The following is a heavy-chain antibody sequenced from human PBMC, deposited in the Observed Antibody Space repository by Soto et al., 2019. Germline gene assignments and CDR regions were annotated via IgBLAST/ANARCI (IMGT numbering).Heavy chain of an antibody. CDR1: GGSISSYY. CDR3: ARQYCSSTSCDPDPSGDYGYYFDY. Sequence: LSPTCTVSGGSISSYYWSWIRQPAWKGLEWIGRIYTSGSTNYNPSLKIRVTMSVDTSKNQFSLTLSTVPAADTAVYYCARQYCSSTSCDPDPSGDYGYYFDYWGRGTLVTVAS. D-gene: IGHD2-2*01. V-gene: IGHV4-4*07. CDR2: IYTSGST. J-gene: IGHJ4*02.